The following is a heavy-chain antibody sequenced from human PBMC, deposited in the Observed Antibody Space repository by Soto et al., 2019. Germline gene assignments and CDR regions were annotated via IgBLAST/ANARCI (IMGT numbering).Heavy chain of an antibody. D-gene: IGHD3-10*01. J-gene: IGHJ4*02. CDR2: TNGNLGTG. CDR1: GGTFSSYP. Sequence: QVQLVQSGAEVKRPGSSVKVSCKASGGTFSSYPISWVRQAPGQGLEWMGGTNGNLGTGNYAQKFRGRLTITTDISTTTPYRERSSLTPEDTAVYYGGGRDSHVFFRFFDNWAQGPLVT. CDR3: GGRDSHVFFRFFDN. V-gene: IGHV1-69*06.